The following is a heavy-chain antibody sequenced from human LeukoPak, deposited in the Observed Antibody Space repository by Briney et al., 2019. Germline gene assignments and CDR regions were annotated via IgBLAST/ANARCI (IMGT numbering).Heavy chain of an antibody. J-gene: IGHJ4*02. CDR1: GFTFSSYW. CDR3: ANLLAYCGGDCYLGYDY. D-gene: IGHD2-21*02. V-gene: IGHV3-7*03. CDR2: IKQDGSEK. Sequence: GGSLRLSCAASGFTFSSYWMSWVRQAPGKGLEWVANIKQDGSEKYYVDSVKGRFTISRDNSKNTLYLQMNSLRAEDTAVYYCANLLAYCGGDCYLGYDYWGQGTLVTVSS.